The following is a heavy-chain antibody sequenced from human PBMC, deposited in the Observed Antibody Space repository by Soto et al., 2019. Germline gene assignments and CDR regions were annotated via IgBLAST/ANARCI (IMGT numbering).Heavy chain of an antibody. CDR3: AREPSGGDDYPDPRES. CDR2: IYYSGST. D-gene: IGHD4-17*01. J-gene: IGHJ5*02. Sequence: PSETLSLTCTVSGGSISSYYWSWIRQPPGKGLEWIGYIYYSGSTNYNPSLKSRVTISVDTSKNQFPLKLSSVTAADTAVYYCAREPSGGDDYPDPRESWGQGTLVTVSS. CDR1: GGSISSYY. V-gene: IGHV4-59*01.